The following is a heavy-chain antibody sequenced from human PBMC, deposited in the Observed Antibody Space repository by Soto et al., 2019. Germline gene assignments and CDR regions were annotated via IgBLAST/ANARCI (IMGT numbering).Heavy chain of an antibody. D-gene: IGHD3-10*01. V-gene: IGHV3-64*01. Sequence: EVQLVESGGGLVQPGGSLRLSCAASGFTFSSYAMHWVRQAPGKGLEYVSAISSNGGSTYYANSVKGRFTISRDNSKNTLYLQMGSLRAEDMAVYYCARGRKPDYYGSGSYLVYYYMDVWGKGTTVTVSS. CDR3: ARGRKPDYYGSGSYLVYYYMDV. J-gene: IGHJ6*03. CDR1: GFTFSSYA. CDR2: ISSNGGST.